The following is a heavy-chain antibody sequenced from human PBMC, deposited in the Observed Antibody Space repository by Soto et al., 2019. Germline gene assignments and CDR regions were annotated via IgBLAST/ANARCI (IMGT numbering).Heavy chain of an antibody. D-gene: IGHD2-2*01. Sequence: SVKVSCKASGGTFSSYAISWVRQAPGQGLEWMGGIIPIFGTANYAQKFQGRVTITADESTSTAYMELSSLRSEDTAAYYCAVRPMESIVVVPAAIRGYYYYGMDVWGQGTTITVSS. J-gene: IGHJ6*02. V-gene: IGHV1-69*13. CDR3: AVRPMESIVVVPAAIRGYYYYGMDV. CDR2: IIPIFGTA. CDR1: GGTFSSYA.